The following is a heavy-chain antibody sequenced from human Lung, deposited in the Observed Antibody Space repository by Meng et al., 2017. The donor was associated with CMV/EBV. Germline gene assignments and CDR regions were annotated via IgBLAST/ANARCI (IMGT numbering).Heavy chain of an antibody. CDR1: GFTFSTYA. J-gene: IGHJ3*01. CDR3: AKGGGRYYDDAFDV. D-gene: IGHD2/OR15-2a*01. CDR2: IHNDVI. Sequence: GESLKISXXXSGFTFSTYAMSWVRQAPGKGLEWVSLIHNDVIHYADSVKGRFTISRDNSKNSLYLQMNSLRAEDTALYYCAKGGGRYYDDAFDVWGQGTMVTVSS. V-gene: IGHV3-23*03.